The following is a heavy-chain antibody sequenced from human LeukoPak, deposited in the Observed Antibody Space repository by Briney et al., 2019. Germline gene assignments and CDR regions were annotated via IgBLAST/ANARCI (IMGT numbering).Heavy chain of an antibody. CDR2: INPNSGKT. Sequence: GASVKVSCKASGYTFTGHYIHWVRQAPGQGLEWTGWINPNSGKTNYPQKFQGRVTMTRDTSISSAYMELSGLRSDDTAVYYCARVRDNYGMDVWGQGTSVIVSS. D-gene: IGHD5-24*01. CDR3: ARVRDNYGMDV. V-gene: IGHV1-2*02. J-gene: IGHJ6*02. CDR1: GYTFTGHY.